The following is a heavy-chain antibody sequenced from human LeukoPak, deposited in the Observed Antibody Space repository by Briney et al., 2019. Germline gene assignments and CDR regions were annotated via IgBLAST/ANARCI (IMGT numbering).Heavy chain of an antibody. Sequence: GGSLILSCAASGFTFSNYYMSWVRQAPGKGLEWVANINQDGSAKYYVDSVEGRFTISRDNAENSLYLQMNSLRVEDTAVYCCARDGRHTAMGYWGQGTLVTVSS. CDR3: ARDGRHTAMGY. CDR1: GFTFSNYY. CDR2: INQDGSAK. D-gene: IGHD5-18*01. J-gene: IGHJ4*02. V-gene: IGHV3-7*01.